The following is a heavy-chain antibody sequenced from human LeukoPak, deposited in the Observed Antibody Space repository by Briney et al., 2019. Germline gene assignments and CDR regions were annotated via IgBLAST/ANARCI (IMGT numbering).Heavy chain of an antibody. D-gene: IGHD3-3*01. CDR2: IKQDGSEK. J-gene: IGHJ4*02. V-gene: IGHV3-7*01. CDR3: TNYKFRKDYDFWSTMSPFDH. CDR1: GFNFSIYG. Sequence: GGSLRLSCAASGFNFSIYGMSWVRQAPGKGLEWVANIKQDGSEKYYVDSVKGRFTISRDNGKNSLYPQMNSLRAEDTAVYYCTNYKFRKDYDFWSTMSPFDHWGQGTLVTVSS.